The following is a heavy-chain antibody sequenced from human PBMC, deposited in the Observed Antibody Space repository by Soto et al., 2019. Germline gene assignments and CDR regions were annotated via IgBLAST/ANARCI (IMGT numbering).Heavy chain of an antibody. D-gene: IGHD1-1*01. J-gene: IGHJ6*02. CDR3: ARVTPGNNLYYFSGLDV. CDR1: GFIFSSSA. CDR2: ISGSGVSK. Sequence: DVQLLESGGALVQPGGSLRLSCVVSGFIFSSSAMNWVRQAPGKGLEWVSTISGSGVSKYYADSVKGRFTISRDNSNNTLYLQINALRPEDTGVYYCARVTPGNNLYYFSGLDVWGQGTSVTVSS. V-gene: IGHV3-23*01.